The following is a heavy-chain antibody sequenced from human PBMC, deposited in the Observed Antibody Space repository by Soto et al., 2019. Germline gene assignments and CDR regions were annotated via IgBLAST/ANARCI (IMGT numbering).Heavy chain of an antibody. J-gene: IGHJ4*02. V-gene: IGHV1-18*01. CDR2: ISAYNGNT. CDR1: GYTFTSYG. D-gene: IGHD3-10*01. CDR3: AIVYYDASGSYLY. Sequence: QVQLVQSGAEVKKPGASVKVSCKASGYTFTSYGITWVRQAPGQGPEWMGWISAYNGNTNFAQKLQGRVTMTTDTSTRTAYMALRSLRSDDTAGYYCAIVYYDASGSYLYWGQGTLVPVSS.